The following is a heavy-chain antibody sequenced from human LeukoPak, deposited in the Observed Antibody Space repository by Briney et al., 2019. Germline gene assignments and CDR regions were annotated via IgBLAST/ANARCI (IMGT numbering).Heavy chain of an antibody. D-gene: IGHD3-22*01. CDR3: ARDVPQHYYYDSSGYLDDAFDI. Sequence: GGSLRLSCAASGFTFSSYGMHWVRQAPGKGLEWVAVIWYDGSNKYYADSAKGRFTISRDNSKNTLYLQMNSLRAEDTAVYYCARDVPQHYYYDSSGYLDDAFDIWGQGTMVTVSS. J-gene: IGHJ3*02. V-gene: IGHV3-33*01. CDR1: GFTFSSYG. CDR2: IWYDGSNK.